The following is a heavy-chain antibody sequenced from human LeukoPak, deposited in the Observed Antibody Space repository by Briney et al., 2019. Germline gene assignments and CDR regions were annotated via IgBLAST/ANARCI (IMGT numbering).Heavy chain of an antibody. CDR1: GGTFSNYV. Sequence: SVKVSCKASGGTFSNYVISWVRQAPGQGLEWMGGIIPIFGTANYAQKFQGRVTITADESTSTAYMELSSLRSEDTAVYYCARDGGDTLGKVAFDIWGQGTMVTVSS. CDR2: IIPIFGTA. J-gene: IGHJ3*02. CDR3: ARDGGDTLGKVAFDI. D-gene: IGHD7-27*01. V-gene: IGHV1-69*13.